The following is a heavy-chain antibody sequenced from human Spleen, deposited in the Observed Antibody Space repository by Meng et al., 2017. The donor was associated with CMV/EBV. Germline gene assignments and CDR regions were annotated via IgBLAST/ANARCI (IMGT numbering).Heavy chain of an antibody. V-gene: IGHV4-34*01. Sequence: VHLQQWGAGLLKPSETLSLTCAVYGGSFSGYYWSWIRQPPGKGLEWIGEINHSGSTNYNPSLKSRVTISVDTSKNQFSLKLSSVTAADTAVYYCARNYLRYFSYWGQGTLVTVSS. CDR3: ARNYLRYFSY. J-gene: IGHJ4*02. CDR1: GGSFSGYY. D-gene: IGHD3-9*01. CDR2: INHSGST.